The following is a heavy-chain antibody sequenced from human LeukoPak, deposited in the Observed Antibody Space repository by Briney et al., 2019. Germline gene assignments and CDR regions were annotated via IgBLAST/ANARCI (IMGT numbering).Heavy chain of an antibody. J-gene: IGHJ3*02. CDR1: GGSISSYY. D-gene: IGHD6-19*01. Sequence: SETLSLTCTVSGGSISSYYWSWIRQPPGKGLEWIGYIYYSGSTNYNPSLKSRVTISVDTSKNQFSLKLSSVTAADTAVYYCARASFIDFESSGIDAFDIWGQGTMVTVSS. CDR2: IYYSGST. CDR3: ARASFIDFESSGIDAFDI. V-gene: IGHV4-59*01.